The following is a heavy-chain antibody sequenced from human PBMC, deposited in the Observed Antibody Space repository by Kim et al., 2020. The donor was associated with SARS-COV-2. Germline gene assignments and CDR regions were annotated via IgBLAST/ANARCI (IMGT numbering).Heavy chain of an antibody. V-gene: IGHV3-33*01. CDR2: RNK. Sequence: RNKHDADSVKGRFTISRDNSKNTLYLQMNSLRAEDTAVYYCAREAGLFDYWGQGTLVTVSS. D-gene: IGHD6-19*01. CDR3: AREAGLFDY. J-gene: IGHJ4*02.